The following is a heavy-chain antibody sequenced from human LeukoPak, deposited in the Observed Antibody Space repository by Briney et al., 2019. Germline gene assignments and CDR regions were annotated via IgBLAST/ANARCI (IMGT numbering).Heavy chain of an antibody. J-gene: IGHJ3*02. V-gene: IGHV1-18*01. Sequence: ASVKVSCTASGYTFTSYGISWVRQAPGQGLEWMGWISAYNGNTNYAQKLQGRVTMTTDTSTSTAYMELRSLRSDDTAVYYCARGGVLTPINDAFDIWGQGTMVTVSS. D-gene: IGHD3-10*01. CDR1: GYTFTSYG. CDR3: ARGGVLTPINDAFDI. CDR2: ISAYNGNT.